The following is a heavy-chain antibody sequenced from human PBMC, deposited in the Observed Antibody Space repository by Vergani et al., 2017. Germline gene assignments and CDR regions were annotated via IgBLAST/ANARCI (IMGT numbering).Heavy chain of an antibody. Sequence: EVQLVESGGGLVQPGGSLRLSCAASGFTFSSYSMNWVRQAPGKGLEWVSYISSSSSTIYYADSVKGRFTISRDNAKNSLYLQMNSLRAEDTAVYYCAKHRPPITMIVVVITAYGMDVWGQGTTVTVSS. V-gene: IGHV3-48*01. J-gene: IGHJ6*02. CDR2: ISSSSSTI. D-gene: IGHD3-22*01. CDR1: GFTFSSYS. CDR3: AKHRPPITMIVVVITAYGMDV.